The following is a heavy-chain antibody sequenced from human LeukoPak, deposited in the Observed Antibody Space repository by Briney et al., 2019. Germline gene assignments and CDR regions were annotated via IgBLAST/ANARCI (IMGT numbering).Heavy chain of an antibody. CDR1: GYILTELS. D-gene: IGHD3-9*01. J-gene: IGHJ4*02. Sequence: GASVKVSCKVSGYILTELSMHWVRQAPGKGLEWMGGFDPEDGETIYAQKFQGRVTMTEDTSTDTAYMELSSLRSEDTAVYYCATGSPTRAYDILYYFDYWGQGTLVTVSS. CDR2: FDPEDGET. V-gene: IGHV1-24*01. CDR3: ATGSPTRAYDILYYFDY.